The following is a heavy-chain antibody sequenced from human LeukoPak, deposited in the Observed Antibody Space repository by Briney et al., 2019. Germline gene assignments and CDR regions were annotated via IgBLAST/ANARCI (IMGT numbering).Heavy chain of an antibody. CDR2: ISAYNGNT. CDR3: ARALTVITPGGYCFDF. CDR1: GYTFTSYG. Sequence: ASVKVSCKASGYTFTSYGISWVRQAPGQGLEWMGWISAYNGNTNYAQKLQGRVTMTTDTSTSTAYMELRSLRSDDTAVYYCARALTVITPGGYCFDFWGQGTLVTVSS. J-gene: IGHJ4*02. V-gene: IGHV1-18*01. D-gene: IGHD4-23*01.